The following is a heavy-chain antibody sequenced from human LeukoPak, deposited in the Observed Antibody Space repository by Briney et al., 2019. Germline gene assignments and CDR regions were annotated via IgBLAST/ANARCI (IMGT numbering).Heavy chain of an antibody. D-gene: IGHD3-9*01. CDR2: LFSGVDT. Sequence: GGSLRLSWTASGFSRSRYYMSWGRQAPGEGLGWSSVLFSGVDTYYAESVKARFGVSRDSSSETLFLQMNSLRVDDTAVYYWARKGFDAGFDYWGHGTTVTVSS. CDR3: ARKGFDAGFDY. J-gene: IGHJ4*01. V-gene: IGHV3-66*01. CDR1: GFSRSRYY.